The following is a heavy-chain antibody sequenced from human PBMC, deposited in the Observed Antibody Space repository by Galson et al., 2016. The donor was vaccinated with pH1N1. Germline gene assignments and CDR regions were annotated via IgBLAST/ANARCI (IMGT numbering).Heavy chain of an antibody. CDR1: GFSLATHA. CDR2: IRSKTFSGTT. J-gene: IGHJ1*01. Sequence: SLRLSCAASGFSLATHAMGWVRQAPGKGLGWIGFIRSKTFSGTTTYAASVNGRFTISRDDSKNIAYLQMNSLKTEDTAVYYCTSYSDTTWYTFEHWGQGTLVTVSS. D-gene: IGHD6-13*01. CDR3: TSYSDTTWYTFEH. V-gene: IGHV3-49*04.